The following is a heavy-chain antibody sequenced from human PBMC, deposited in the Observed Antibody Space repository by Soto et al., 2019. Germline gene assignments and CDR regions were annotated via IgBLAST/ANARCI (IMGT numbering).Heavy chain of an antibody. J-gene: IGHJ5*02. CDR1: GGSFSGYY. Sequence: QVQLQQGGAGLLKPSETLSRTCAVYGGSFSGYYWSWIRQPPGKGLEWIGEINHSGSTNYNPSLKSRVTISVATSKNQFSLKLTSVTAADTAVYYCARGPITTNPRFDPWGQGTLVTVAS. CDR3: ARGPITTNPRFDP. CDR2: INHSGST. D-gene: IGHD3-22*01. V-gene: IGHV4-34*01.